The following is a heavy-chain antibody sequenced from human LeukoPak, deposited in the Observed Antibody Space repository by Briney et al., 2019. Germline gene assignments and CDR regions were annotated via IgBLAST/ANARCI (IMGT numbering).Heavy chain of an antibody. Sequence: GGSLRLSCAASGFTFSSYAMHWVRQAPGKGLEWVAVISYDGSNKYYADYVKGRFTISRDNSKNTLYLQMNSLRAEDTAVYYCARDYGGTLDYWGQGTLVTVSS. CDR2: ISYDGSNK. V-gene: IGHV3-30*04. CDR1: GFTFSSYA. D-gene: IGHD4-23*01. CDR3: ARDYGGTLDY. J-gene: IGHJ4*02.